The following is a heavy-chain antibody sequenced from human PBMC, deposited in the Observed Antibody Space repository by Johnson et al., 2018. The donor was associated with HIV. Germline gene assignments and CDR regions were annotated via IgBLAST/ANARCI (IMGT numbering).Heavy chain of an antibody. Sequence: QVQLVESGGGVVQPGGSLRLTCKASGFSFSNYAIHWVRQAPGKGLEWVTFIQFDGSHKYSADFVKDRFTISRDTSKKSVFLQMNNLRPEDTAVYYCAKETRDSRSAFDVWGQGTLVTVSS. D-gene: IGHD4-11*01. CDR3: AKETRDSRSAFDV. CDR2: IQFDGSHK. V-gene: IGHV3-30*02. CDR1: GFSFSNYA. J-gene: IGHJ3*01.